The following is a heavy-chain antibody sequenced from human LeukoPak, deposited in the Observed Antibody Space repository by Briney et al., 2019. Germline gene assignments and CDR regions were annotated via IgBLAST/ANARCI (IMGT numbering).Heavy chain of an antibody. CDR3: ARDDGAGLEWLSGEDWFDP. D-gene: IGHD3-3*01. V-gene: IGHV1-18*01. CDR1: GYTFTSYG. J-gene: IGHJ5*02. Sequence: ASVKVSCKSSGYTFTSYGISWVRQAPGPGLERMGWISAYNGNTNYAQKLQGRVTMTTDTSTSTAYMELRSLRSDDTDVYYCARDDGAGLEWLSGEDWFDPWGQGTLVTVSS. CDR2: ISAYNGNT.